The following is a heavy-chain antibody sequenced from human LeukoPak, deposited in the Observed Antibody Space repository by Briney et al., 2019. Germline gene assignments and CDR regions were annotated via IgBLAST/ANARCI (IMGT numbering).Heavy chain of an antibody. CDR3: ARDRWDSSGSEGFDY. CDR1: GFTFSSYW. J-gene: IGHJ4*02. CDR2: IKRDGSEK. Sequence: GGSLRLSCAASGFTFSSYWMTWVRQAPGKGLEWVANIKRDGSEKHYVDSVKGRFTISRDNAKSSMFLQMNSLRAEDTAVYYCARDRWDSSGSEGFDYWGQGTLVTVSS. D-gene: IGHD6-19*01. V-gene: IGHV3-7*03.